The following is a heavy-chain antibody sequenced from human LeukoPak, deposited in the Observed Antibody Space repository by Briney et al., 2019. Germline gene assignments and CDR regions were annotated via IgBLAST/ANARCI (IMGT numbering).Heavy chain of an antibody. J-gene: IGHJ5*02. CDR3: ARDDRTGSWSWFDP. V-gene: IGHV1-18*01. CDR2: ISAYNGNT. CDR1: GYTFTSYG. D-gene: IGHD6-13*01. Sequence: ASVKVSCKASGYTFTSYGISWLRQAPGQGLEWMGWISAYNGNTNYAHILRGRVTMTTDTSTSTAYMELRSLRSDDTAVYYCARDDRTGSWSWFDPWGQGTLVIVSS.